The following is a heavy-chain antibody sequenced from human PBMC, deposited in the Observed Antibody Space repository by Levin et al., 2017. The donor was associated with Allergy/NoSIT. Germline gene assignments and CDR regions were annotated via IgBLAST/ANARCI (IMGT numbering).Heavy chain of an antibody. CDR1: GFTFSSYA. Sequence: LTLTCAASGFTFSSYAMSWVRQAPGKGLEWVSAISGSGGSTYYADSVKGRFTISSDNSKNTLYLQMNSLRAEDTAVYYCAKTMHEMATTNSLWYWGQGTLVTVSS. V-gene: IGHV3-23*01. J-gene: IGHJ4*02. D-gene: IGHD5-24*01. CDR2: ISGSGGST. CDR3: AKTMHEMATTNSLWY.